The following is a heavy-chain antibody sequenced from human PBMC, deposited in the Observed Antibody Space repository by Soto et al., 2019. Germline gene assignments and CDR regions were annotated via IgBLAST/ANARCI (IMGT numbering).Heavy chain of an antibody. D-gene: IGHD6-6*01. J-gene: IGHJ6*02. Sequence: ASVKVSCKASGYTFTGYYMHWVRQAPGQGLEWMGWINPNSGGTNYAQKFQGWVPMTRDTSISTAYKELSRLRSDDTAVYYCAREGGGSSSYYYYGMDVWGQGTTVTVSS. CDR2: INPNSGGT. CDR1: GYTFTGYY. V-gene: IGHV1-2*04. CDR3: AREGGGSSSYYYYGMDV.